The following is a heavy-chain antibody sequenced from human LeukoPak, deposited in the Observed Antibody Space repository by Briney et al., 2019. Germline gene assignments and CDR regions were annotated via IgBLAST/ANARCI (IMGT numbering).Heavy chain of an antibody. CDR1: GVSISSGDYY. CDR2: IYYSGST. V-gene: IGHV4-61*08. J-gene: IGHJ4*02. D-gene: IGHD3-22*01. Sequence: SSETLSLTCTVSGVSISSGDYYWSWIRQPPGKGLEWIGYIYYSGSTNYNPSLKSRVTISVDTSKNQFSLKLSSVTAADTAVYYCARSTYYYDGSGYFTFDYWGQGTLVTVSS. CDR3: ARSTYYYDGSGYFTFDY.